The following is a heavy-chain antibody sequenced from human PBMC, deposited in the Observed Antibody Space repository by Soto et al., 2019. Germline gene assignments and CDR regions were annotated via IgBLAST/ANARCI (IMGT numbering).Heavy chain of an antibody. D-gene: IGHD6-13*01. V-gene: IGHV3-30*18. CDR3: AKDGAIAAADYFFDY. CDR2: IASDGKDK. J-gene: IGHJ4*02. Sequence: GGSLRLSCAASGFTFSNYAIHWVRQAPGKGLEWVAVIASDGKDKRYADSVKGRLTISRDNSKNTVYLQMNSLRTEDTAVYYCAKDGAIAAADYFFDYWGQGSLVTVSS. CDR1: GFTFSNYA.